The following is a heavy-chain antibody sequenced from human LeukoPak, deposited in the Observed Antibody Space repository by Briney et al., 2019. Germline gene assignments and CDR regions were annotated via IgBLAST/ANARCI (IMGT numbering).Heavy chain of an antibody. V-gene: IGHV4-34*01. D-gene: IGHD4-17*01. J-gene: IGHJ4*02. Sequence: SETLSLTCAVYGGSFSDYYWSWIRQPPGKGLEWIGEINHSGSTNYNPSLKSRVTISVDTSKNQFSLKLSSVTAADTAVYYCARGDYGDSGRPFDYWGQGTLVTVSS. CDR3: ARGDYGDSGRPFDY. CDR1: GGSFSDYY. CDR2: INHSGST.